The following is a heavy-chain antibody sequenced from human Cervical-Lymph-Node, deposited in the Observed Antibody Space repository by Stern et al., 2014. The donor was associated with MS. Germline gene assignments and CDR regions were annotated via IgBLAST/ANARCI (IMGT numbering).Heavy chain of an antibody. J-gene: IGHJ4*02. Sequence: QVQLQESGPGLVKPSETLSLTCTVSGGSVTSSAYYWGWIRQPPGKGLEWIGNIYYSGSTYYNPSLKGRVTTSVDTSKNQFSLKLNSLTAADTAVYYCASPGFGESFYFDYWGRGTRVTVSS. CDR2: IYYSGST. CDR3: ASPGFGESFYFDY. D-gene: IGHD3-10*01. V-gene: IGHV4-39*01. CDR1: GGSVTSSAYY.